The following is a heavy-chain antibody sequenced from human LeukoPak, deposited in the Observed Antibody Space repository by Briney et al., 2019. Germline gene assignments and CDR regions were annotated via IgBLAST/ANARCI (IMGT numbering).Heavy chain of an antibody. J-gene: IGHJ4*02. V-gene: IGHV3-74*01. CDR1: GFTFSSHW. Sequence: GGSLRLSCEASGFTFSSHWMHWVRQVPGKGLVWVARIRGDGNEIDYADSVKGRFTISRDNAKNTLYLQMNSLRVEDTAVYFCARGHVPGSTRHWDFWGQGTLVTVSS. D-gene: IGHD3-10*01. CDR3: ARGHVPGSTRHWDF. CDR2: IRGDGNEI.